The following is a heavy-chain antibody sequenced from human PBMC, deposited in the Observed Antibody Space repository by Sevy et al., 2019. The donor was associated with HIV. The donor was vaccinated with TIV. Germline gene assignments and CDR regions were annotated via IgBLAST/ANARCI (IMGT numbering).Heavy chain of an antibody. Sequence: SETLSLXXTVXXXXXXXLXWXWXRXXPGKXXEWIANXFYXXXINYNPSLKSRVTLSLDTSKNQFSLRLSSVTAADTAXXXXXXXNXXXXXXXWGQXXLVTVSS. CDR1: XXXXXXLX. CDR3: XXXNXXXXXXX. J-gene: IGHJ1*01. CDR2: XFYXXXI. V-gene: IGHV4-59*08.